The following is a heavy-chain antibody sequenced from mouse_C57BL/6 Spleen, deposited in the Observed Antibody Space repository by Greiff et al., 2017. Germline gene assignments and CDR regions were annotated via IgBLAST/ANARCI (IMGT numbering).Heavy chain of an antibody. CDR2: IDPSDSYT. V-gene: IGHV1-59*01. D-gene: IGHD2-4*01. J-gene: IGHJ1*03. CDR1: GYTFTSYW. CDR3: ARRGYYDYDDVYWYFDV. Sequence: QVQLKQSGAELVRPGTSVKLSCKASGYTFTSYWMHWVKQRPGQGLEWIGVIDPSDSYTNYNQKFKGKATLTVDTSSSTAYMQRSSLTSEDSAVYYCARRGYYDYDDVYWYFDVWGTGTTVTVSS.